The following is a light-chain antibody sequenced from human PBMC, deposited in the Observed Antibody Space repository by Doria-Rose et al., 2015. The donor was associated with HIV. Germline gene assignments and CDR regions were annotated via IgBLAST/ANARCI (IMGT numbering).Light chain of an antibody. V-gene: IGKV3-20*01. CDR1: QSFSSTY. J-gene: IGKJ1*01. CDR2: DAS. Sequence: TQSPGTLFLSPGERVTLSCRASQSFSSTYLAWYQQIPGQAPSLLIHDASTRATGIQDRFSASGSGTDFTLTITRLEPEDFALYYCHQYGTSWTFGQGTKVEI. CDR3: HQYGTSWT.